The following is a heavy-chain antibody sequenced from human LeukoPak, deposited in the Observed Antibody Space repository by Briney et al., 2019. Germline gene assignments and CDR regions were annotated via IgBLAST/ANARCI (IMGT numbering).Heavy chain of an antibody. J-gene: IGHJ4*02. CDR1: GYTFTGYY. CDR2: INPNSGGT. CDR3: ARDYYGSGSHPYY. Sequence: GASVKVSCKASGYTFTGYYMHWVRQAPGQGLEWMGWINPNSGGTNYAQKFQGRVTMTRDTSISTAYMELSRLRSDDTAVYYCARDYYGSGSHPYYWGQGTLVTVYS. V-gene: IGHV1-2*02. D-gene: IGHD3-10*01.